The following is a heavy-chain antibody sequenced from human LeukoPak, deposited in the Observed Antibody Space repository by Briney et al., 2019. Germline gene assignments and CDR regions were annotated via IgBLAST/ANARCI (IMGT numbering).Heavy chain of an antibody. CDR1: GFTFRNYS. CDR3: ARWGGYDC. J-gene: IGHJ4*02. V-gene: IGHV3-48*01. Sequence: PGGSLRLSCAASGFTFRNYSMSWVRQAPGKGLEWVSSINNNSDNTYYADSVKGRFTISRDNAKNSLYLQMNSLRAEDTAVYYCARWGGYDCWGQGTLVTVSS. D-gene: IGHD3-3*01. CDR2: INNNSDNT.